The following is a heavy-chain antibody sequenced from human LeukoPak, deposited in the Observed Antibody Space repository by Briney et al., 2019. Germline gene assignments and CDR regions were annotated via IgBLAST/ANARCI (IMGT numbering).Heavy chain of an antibody. V-gene: IGHV1-69*13. CDR1: GYTFSSYG. D-gene: IGHD6-13*01. CDR2: IIPIFGTA. Sequence: SVKVSCKASGYTFSSYGISWVRQAPGQGLEWMGRIIPIFGTANYAQKFQGRVTITADESTSTAYMELSSLRSEDTAVYYCASSVIAAAGGYYYYYMDVWGKGTTVTISS. CDR3: ASSVIAAAGGYYYYYMDV. J-gene: IGHJ6*03.